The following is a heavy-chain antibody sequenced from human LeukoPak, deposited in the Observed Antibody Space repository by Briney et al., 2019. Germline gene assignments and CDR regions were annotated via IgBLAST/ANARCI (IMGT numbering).Heavy chain of an antibody. J-gene: IGHJ4*02. Sequence: GGSLRLSCAASGFTFSRYSMNWVRQAPGKGLEWVSYISSSSSSIYYADSVKGRFTISRDNAKNSLYLQMNSLRAEDTALYYCARERPEKNYYDSSGYRDYWGQGTLVTVSS. CDR3: ARERPEKNYYDSSGYRDY. CDR2: ISSSSSSI. V-gene: IGHV3-48*01. D-gene: IGHD3-22*01. CDR1: GFTFSRYS.